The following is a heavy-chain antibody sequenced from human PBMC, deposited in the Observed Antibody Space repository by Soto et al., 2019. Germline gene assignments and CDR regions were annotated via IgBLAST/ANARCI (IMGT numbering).Heavy chain of an antibody. CDR1: SGSISSSNW. Sequence: QVQLQESGPGLVKPSGTLSLTCAVSSGSISSSNWWCWVRQPPGQGLEWIGEIYHSGSTNYNPSLKRRVTRSGDKARNECALKLSSVTAADTAGNYCARAPKRGSGSYDDWFDPWGQGTLVTGSS. CDR3: ARAPKRGSGSYDDWFDP. V-gene: IGHV4-4*02. CDR2: IYHSGST. J-gene: IGHJ5*02. D-gene: IGHD3-10*01.